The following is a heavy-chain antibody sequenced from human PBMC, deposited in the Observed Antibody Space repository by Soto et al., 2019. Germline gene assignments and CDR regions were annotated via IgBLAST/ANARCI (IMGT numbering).Heavy chain of an antibody. J-gene: IGHJ4*02. V-gene: IGHV1-69*01. Sequence: QVQLVQSGAEVKKPGSSVKVSCKASGGTFSSYSINWVRQAPGQGLEWMGEIIPIFGTANYEQKSQGRVTITADESTSTAYMELSSLKSEDTAVYYCARDGGRHSGGIDYWGTGILVTVYS. D-gene: IGHD1-26*01. CDR3: ARDGGRHSGGIDY. CDR2: IIPIFGTA. CDR1: GGTFSSYS.